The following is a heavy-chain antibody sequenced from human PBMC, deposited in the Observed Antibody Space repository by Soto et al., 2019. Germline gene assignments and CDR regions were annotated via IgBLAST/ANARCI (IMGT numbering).Heavy chain of an antibody. CDR3: ARVTPGNNLYYFSGMDV. V-gene: IGHV3-30-3*01. D-gene: IGHD1-1*01. CDR1: GFTFGTYA. Sequence: PGGSLRLSCVASGFTFGTYAIHWVRQAPGKGLQWVALISYEGINTYYADSVKGRFTVSRDNSKSTLYLQMHSLRPADTGVYYCARVTPGNNLYYFSGMDVWGQGTSVTVSS. CDR2: ISYEGINT. J-gene: IGHJ6*02.